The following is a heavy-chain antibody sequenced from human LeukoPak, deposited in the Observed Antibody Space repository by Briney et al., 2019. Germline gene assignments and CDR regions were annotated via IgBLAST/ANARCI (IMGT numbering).Heavy chain of an antibody. J-gene: IGHJ4*02. V-gene: IGHV1-18*01. CDR1: GYTFTSYG. D-gene: IGHD3-9*01. Sequence: GASVKVSCKASGYTFTSYGISWVQQAPGQGLEWMGWISAYNGNTNYAQKLQGRVTMTTDTSTSTAYMELRSLRSDDTAVYYCARDPSSFYDILTGYYGINYWGQGTLVTVSS. CDR2: ISAYNGNT. CDR3: ARDPSSFYDILTGYYGINY.